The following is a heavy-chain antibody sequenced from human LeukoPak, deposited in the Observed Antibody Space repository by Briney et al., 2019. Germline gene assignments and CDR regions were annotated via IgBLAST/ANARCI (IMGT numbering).Heavy chain of an antibody. CDR1: GFRFSDYW. D-gene: IGHD2-15*01. CDR2: IKEDGREK. V-gene: IGHV3-7*01. J-gene: IGHJ4*02. Sequence: PGGSLRLSCEASGFRFSDYWMTWVRQAPGKGLEWVANIKEDGREKYYVDSVKGRFTLSKDNAKNSVYLQMNSLGAEDTAVYYCARGWGEKGYYRGGTCNNPQFDYWGQGILVTVSS. CDR3: ARGWGEKGYYRGGTCNNPQFDY.